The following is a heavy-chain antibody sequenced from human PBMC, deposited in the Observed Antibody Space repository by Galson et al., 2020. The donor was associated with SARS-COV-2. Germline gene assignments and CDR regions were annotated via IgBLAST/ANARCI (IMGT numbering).Heavy chain of an antibody. V-gene: IGHV3-7*05. D-gene: IGHD3-9*01. J-gene: IGHJ6*02. CDR3: ARDLGTLTGHEDCYYYYGMDV. CDR2: IKQDGSET. Sequence: TGGSLRLSCAASGFTFSSYWMSWVRQAPGKGLEWVANIKQDGSETYYVDSVKGRFTISRDNAKNSLYLQMNSLRAEDTAVYYCARDLGTLTGHEDCYYYYGMDVWGQGTTVTVSS. CDR1: GFTFSSYW.